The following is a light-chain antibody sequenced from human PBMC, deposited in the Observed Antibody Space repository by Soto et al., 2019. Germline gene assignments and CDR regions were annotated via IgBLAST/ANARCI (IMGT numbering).Light chain of an antibody. CDR2: DVT. V-gene: IGLV2-14*03. Sequence: QSVLTQPASVSGSPGQSITSSCTGTSSDVGNSKYVSWYQHHPGEAPQLMIYDVTNRPSGVSDRFSGSKSGNTASLTISGLQAEDEGDYYCSSFTSTTHVLFGGGTKLTVL. J-gene: IGLJ2*01. CDR3: SSFTSTTHVL. CDR1: SSDVGNSKY.